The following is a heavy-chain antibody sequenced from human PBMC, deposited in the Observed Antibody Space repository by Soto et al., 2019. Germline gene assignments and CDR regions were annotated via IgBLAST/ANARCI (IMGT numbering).Heavy chain of an antibody. CDR1: GYTFTGYD. Sequence: GASVKVSGKASGYTFTGYDMHWVREAPGQGLEWMGWINPNTGVTKYTQKFQGRVTMTGDTSINTAYMELNRLTSDDTAVFYCARDSGSGWNFDSWGQGTLVTVS. V-gene: IGHV1-2*02. D-gene: IGHD6-19*01. CDR3: ARDSGSGWNFDS. CDR2: INPNTGVT. J-gene: IGHJ4*02.